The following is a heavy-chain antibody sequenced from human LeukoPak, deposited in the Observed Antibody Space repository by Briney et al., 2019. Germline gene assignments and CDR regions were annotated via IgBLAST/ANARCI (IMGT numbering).Heavy chain of an antibody. CDR1: GFTFTSSA. CDR2: IVVGSGNT. V-gene: IGHV1-58*02. Sequence: ASVKVSCKASGFTFTSSAMQWVRQARGQRLEWIGWIVVGSGNTNYAQKFQERVTITRDMSTSTAYMELSSLRSEDTAVYYCAAAGSISPTFDIWGQGTMVTVSS. CDR3: AAAGSISPTFDI. D-gene: IGHD2-21*01. J-gene: IGHJ3*02.